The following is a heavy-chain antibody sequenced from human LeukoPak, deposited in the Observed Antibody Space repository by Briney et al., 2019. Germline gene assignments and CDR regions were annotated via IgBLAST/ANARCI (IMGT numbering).Heavy chain of an antibody. CDR2: FDHEDGET. CDR1: VYTLTELS. V-gene: IGHV1-24*01. CDR3: ATIYYYDSSGYNWFDP. J-gene: IGHJ5*02. D-gene: IGHD3-22*01. Sequence: ASVNVSCKASVYTLTELSMHWVRQAPGKGLEWMGGFDHEDGETIYAQRLQGRVTMTEDTSTDTAYMELSSLRSEDTAVYYCATIYYYDSSGYNWFDPWGQGTLVTVSS.